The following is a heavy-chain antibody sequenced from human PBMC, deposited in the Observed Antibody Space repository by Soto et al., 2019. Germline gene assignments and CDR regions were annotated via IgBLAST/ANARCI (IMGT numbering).Heavy chain of an antibody. Sequence: PGESLKISCKGSGYSFTRYWIGWVRQMPGKGLEWMGIIYPRDSDTRYSPSIQGQVTISADKSISTAYLQWSSLKASDTAMYYCARVRESTAAFDYWGQGTLVTVSS. J-gene: IGHJ4*02. D-gene: IGHD2-8*02. CDR3: ARVRESTAAFDY. CDR2: IYPRDSDT. V-gene: IGHV5-51*01. CDR1: GYSFTRYW.